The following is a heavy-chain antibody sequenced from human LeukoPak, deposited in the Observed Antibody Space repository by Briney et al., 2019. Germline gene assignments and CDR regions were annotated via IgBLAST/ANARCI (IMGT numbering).Heavy chain of an antibody. Sequence: PGGSLRLSCAASGFTFSSYWMSWVRQAPGKGLEWVANIKQDGSEKYYVDSVKGRFTISRDNAKNSLYLQMNSLRAEDTAVYYCARVALYYDFWSGTIKNYYYYYMDVWGKGTTVTVSS. V-gene: IGHV3-7*01. CDR3: ARVALYYDFWSGTIKNYYYYYMDV. CDR2: IKQDGSEK. D-gene: IGHD3-3*01. J-gene: IGHJ6*03. CDR1: GFTFSSYW.